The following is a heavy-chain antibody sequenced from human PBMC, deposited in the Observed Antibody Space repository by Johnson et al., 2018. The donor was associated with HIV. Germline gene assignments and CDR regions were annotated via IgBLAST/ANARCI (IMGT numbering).Heavy chain of an antibody. CDR3: AKDLNVGELFFPTHDAFDI. CDR2: IQYDGSNK. D-gene: IGHD3-10*01. CDR1: GFTFSSYG. Sequence: QVQLVESGGGVVQPGGSLRLSCAASGFTFSSYGMHWVRQAPGKGLEWVTFIQYDGSNKYYADSVKGRFTISRDNSKNPLYLQMNSLRAEDTAIYYCAKDLNVGELFFPTHDAFDIWGQGTTVTVSS. V-gene: IGHV3-30*02. J-gene: IGHJ3*02.